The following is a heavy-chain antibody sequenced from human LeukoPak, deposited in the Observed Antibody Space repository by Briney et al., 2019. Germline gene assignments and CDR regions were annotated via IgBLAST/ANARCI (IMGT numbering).Heavy chain of an antibody. D-gene: IGHD6-13*01. CDR2: ISSSGSTI. J-gene: IGHJ6*02. CDR3: AKLLGSSSWYSHNYYYYYYGMDV. CDR1: GFTFSDYY. V-gene: IGHV3-11*01. Sequence: GGSLRLSCAASGFTFSDYYMSWIRQAPGKGLEWVSYISSSGSTIYYADSVKGRFTISRDNAKNSLYLQMNSLRAEDTAVYYCAKLLGSSSWYSHNYYYYYYGMDVWGQGTTVTVSS.